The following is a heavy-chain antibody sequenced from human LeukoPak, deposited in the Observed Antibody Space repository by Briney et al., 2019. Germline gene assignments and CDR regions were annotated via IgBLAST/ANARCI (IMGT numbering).Heavy chain of an antibody. V-gene: IGHV3-48*03. CDR3: ARYSGSSWYLGY. CDR1: GFTFSSYE. J-gene: IGHJ4*02. CDR2: ISSSGSTI. Sequence: GGSLRLSCAASGFTFSSYEMNWVRQAPGKGLEWVSYISSSGSTIYYADSVKGRFNISRDNAKNSLYLQMNSLRAEDTAVYYCARYSGSSWYLGYWGQGTLVTVSS. D-gene: IGHD6-13*01.